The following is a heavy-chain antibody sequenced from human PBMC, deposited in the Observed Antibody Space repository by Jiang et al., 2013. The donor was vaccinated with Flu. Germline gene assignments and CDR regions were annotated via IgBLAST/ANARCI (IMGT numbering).Heavy chain of an antibody. CDR1: GGTFSSYA. CDR3: ARSSGVRGVICYFDY. V-gene: IGHV1-69*10. Sequence: KPGSSVKVSCKASGGTFSSYAISWVRQAPGQGLEWMGGIIPILGIANYAQKFQGRVTITADKSTSTAYMELSSLRSEDTAVYYCARSSGVRGVICYFDYWGQGTLVTVSS. J-gene: IGHJ4*02. D-gene: IGHD3-10*01. CDR2: IIPILGIA.